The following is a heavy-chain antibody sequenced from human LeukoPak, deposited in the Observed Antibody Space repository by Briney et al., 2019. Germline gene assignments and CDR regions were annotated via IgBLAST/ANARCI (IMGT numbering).Heavy chain of an antibody. CDR2: IYYSGST. Sequence: SETLALTCTVSGGSIGSYYWSWIRQPPGKGLEWIGYIYYSGSTNYNPSLKSRVTLSVDTSKNQFSLKLSSVTAADTAVYYCARAKDFDYWGQGTLVTVSS. CDR3: ARAKDFDY. J-gene: IGHJ4*02. V-gene: IGHV4-59*01. CDR1: GGSIGSYY.